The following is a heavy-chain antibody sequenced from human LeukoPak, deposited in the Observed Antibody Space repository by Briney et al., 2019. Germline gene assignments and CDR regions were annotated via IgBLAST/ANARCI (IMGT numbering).Heavy chain of an antibody. CDR3: AREDMVADYVY. J-gene: IGHJ4*02. V-gene: IGHV4-30-2*01. D-gene: IGHD5-12*01. Sequence: PSQTLSLTCTVSGGSISSGGYYWSWIRQPPGKGLEWIGYIYHSGSTYYNPSLKSRVTISVDTSKNQFSLKLSSVTAADTAVYYCAREDMVADYVYWGQGTLVTVSS. CDR2: IYHSGST. CDR1: GGSISSGGYY.